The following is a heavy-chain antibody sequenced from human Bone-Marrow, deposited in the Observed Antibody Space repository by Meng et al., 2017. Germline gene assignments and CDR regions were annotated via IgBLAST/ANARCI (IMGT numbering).Heavy chain of an antibody. CDR1: GFSFSGYW. J-gene: IGHJ4*02. CDR2: IDEDGSER. CDR3: ATDRANVFDY. Sequence: GESLKISCAVSGFSFSGYWMSWVREAPGKGLEWVDNIDEDGSERYYVDSVRGRFTISRDNAKNSLYLQMNGLRAEDTAVYYCATDRANVFDYWGQGTLVTVSS. V-gene: IGHV3-7*01.